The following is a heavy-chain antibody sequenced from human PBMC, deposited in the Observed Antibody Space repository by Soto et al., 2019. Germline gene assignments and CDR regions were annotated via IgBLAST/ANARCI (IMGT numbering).Heavy chain of an antibody. CDR3: ARDKLDTTGTTSDAFDI. V-gene: IGHV3-21*01. CDR1: GFTFSSYS. CDR2: ISSSSSYI. Sequence: PGESLKISCRGSGFTFSSYSMNWVRQAPGKGLEWVSSISSSSSYIYYADSVKGRFTISRDNAKNSLYLQMNSLRAEDTAVYYCARDKLDTTGTTSDAFDIWGQGTMVTVSS. J-gene: IGHJ3*02. D-gene: IGHD1-1*01.